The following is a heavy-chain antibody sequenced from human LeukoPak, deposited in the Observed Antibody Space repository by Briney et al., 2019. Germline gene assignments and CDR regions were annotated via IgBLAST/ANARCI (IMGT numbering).Heavy chain of an antibody. CDR1: GDTFTGYY. D-gene: IGHD6-19*01. J-gene: IGHJ4*02. Sequence: ASVKVSCKASGDTFTGYYMHWVRQAPGQGLEWMGWINPNSGGTNYAQKFQGRVTMTRDTAIGTAYMELSRLRSDATAVYYCAREGAAVAAPFDYWGQGTLVTVSS. CDR3: AREGAAVAAPFDY. V-gene: IGHV1-2*02. CDR2: INPNSGGT.